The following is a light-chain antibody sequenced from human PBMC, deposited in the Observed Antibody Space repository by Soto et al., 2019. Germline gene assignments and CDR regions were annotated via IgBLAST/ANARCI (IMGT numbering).Light chain of an antibody. CDR3: QTWGTGIEV. V-gene: IGLV4-69*01. J-gene: IGLJ2*01. CDR1: SGHSSYT. Sequence: QPVLTQSPSASASLGASVKLTCTLSSGHSSYTIAWHQLQPEKGPRYLMTVTSDGSHSKGDGIPDRFSGSSSGAERYLSSSSLQSEDEADYYGQTWGTGIEVFGGGTKLTVL. CDR2: VTSDGSH.